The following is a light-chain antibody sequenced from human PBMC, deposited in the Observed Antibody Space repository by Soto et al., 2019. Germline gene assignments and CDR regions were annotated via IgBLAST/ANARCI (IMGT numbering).Light chain of an antibody. V-gene: IGKV3-20*01. CDR1: QSVSSSY. Sequence: EILLTQSPGTLSLSPGERATLSCRASQSVSSSYLAWYQQKPGQAPRLLIYGASSRATGIPDRFSGSGSGTDFTLTISRLDPEDVAVYYCQQYGSSPPNTFGQGTKLEIK. CDR3: QQYGSSPPNT. CDR2: GAS. J-gene: IGKJ2*01.